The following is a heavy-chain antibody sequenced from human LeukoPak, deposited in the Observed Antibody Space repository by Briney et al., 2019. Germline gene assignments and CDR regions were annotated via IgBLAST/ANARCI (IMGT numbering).Heavy chain of an antibody. Sequence: GGSLRLSCAASGLIFSDYYMSWIRQAPGKGLEWVSYISSSGSTIYYADSVKGRFTISRDNAKNSLYLQMNSLRAEDTAVYYCAREYYYGSGSYAGGVVDYWGQGTLVTVSS. CDR1: GLIFSDYY. CDR2: ISSSGSTI. D-gene: IGHD3-10*01. CDR3: AREYYYGSGSYAGGVVDY. V-gene: IGHV3-11*01. J-gene: IGHJ4*02.